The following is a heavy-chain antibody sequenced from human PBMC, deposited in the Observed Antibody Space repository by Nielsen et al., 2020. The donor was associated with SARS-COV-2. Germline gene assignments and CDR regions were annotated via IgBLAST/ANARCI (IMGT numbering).Heavy chain of an antibody. CDR1: GFTFSSYG. CDR3: ARVYHNYYYAMDV. Sequence: GESLKISCAASGFTFSSYGMHWVRQAPGKGLEWVAVISYDGSNKYYADSVKGRFTISRDNFKNTLYLQMNSLRAEDTAVYYCARVYHNYYYAMDVWGQGTTVTVSS. V-gene: IGHV3-30*03. J-gene: IGHJ6*02. CDR2: ISYDGSNK. D-gene: IGHD3-16*02.